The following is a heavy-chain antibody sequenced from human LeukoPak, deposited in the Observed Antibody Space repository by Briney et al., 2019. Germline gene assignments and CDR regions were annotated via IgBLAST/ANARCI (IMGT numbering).Heavy chain of an antibody. J-gene: IGHJ4*02. CDR3: AKAYGDYVNYFDY. V-gene: IGHV3-23*01. CDR2: ISGSGGST. Sequence: GGSLRLSCAASGFTFSSYGMSWVRQAPGKGLEWVSAISGSGGSTYYADSAKGRFTISRDNSKNTLYLQMNSLRAEDTAVYYCAKAYGDYVNYFDYWGQGTLVTVSS. D-gene: IGHD4-17*01. CDR1: GFTFSSYG.